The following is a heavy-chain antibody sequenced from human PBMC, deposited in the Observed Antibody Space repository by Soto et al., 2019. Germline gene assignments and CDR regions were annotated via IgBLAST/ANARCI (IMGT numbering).Heavy chain of an antibody. J-gene: IGHJ4*02. CDR1: GFTFSSYA. Sequence: GGSLRLSCAASGFTFSSYAMSWVRQAPGKGLEWVSAISGSGGSTYYADSVKGRFTISRDNSKNTLYLQMNSLRAEDTAVYYCAKGAGVCSGGSCYSYYFDYWGQGTLVTVS. CDR2: ISGSGGST. CDR3: AKGAGVCSGGSCYSYYFDY. V-gene: IGHV3-23*01. D-gene: IGHD2-15*01.